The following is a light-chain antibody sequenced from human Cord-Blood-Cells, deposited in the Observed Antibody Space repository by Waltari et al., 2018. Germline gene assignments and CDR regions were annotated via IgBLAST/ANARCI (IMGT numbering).Light chain of an antibody. V-gene: IGKV1-39*01. CDR1: QSISSY. J-gene: IGKJ2*01. Sequence: DIQMTQSPSSLSASVGDRVTITCRASQSISSYLNWYQQKPGKAPKLLSYAASSLQSGVPSRFSGSRSGTDFTLTISSLQPEDFATYYCQQSYSTLLFGQGTKLEIK. CDR3: QQSYSTLL. CDR2: AAS.